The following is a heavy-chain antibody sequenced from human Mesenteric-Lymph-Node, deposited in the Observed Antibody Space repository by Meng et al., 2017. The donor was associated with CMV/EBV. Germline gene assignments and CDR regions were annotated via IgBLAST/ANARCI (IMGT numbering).Heavy chain of an antibody. J-gene: IGHJ6*02. Sequence: GESLKISCAASGFSFTTYWMHWVRQVPGEGLVWVSRITSDGSRTFYADSVRGRFTISRDDAKNTLYLQMNSLRAEDTAVYYCARAVYYGSGSSATYYYYYGMDVWGQGTTVTVSS. CDR1: GFSFTTYW. V-gene: IGHV3-74*01. D-gene: IGHD3-10*01. CDR3: ARAVYYGSGSSATYYYYYGMDV. CDR2: ITSDGSRT.